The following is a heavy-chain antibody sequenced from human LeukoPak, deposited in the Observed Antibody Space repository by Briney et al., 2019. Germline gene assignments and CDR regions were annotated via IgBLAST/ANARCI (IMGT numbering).Heavy chain of an antibody. J-gene: IGHJ3*02. CDR2: IYPGDSDT. CDR3: ARRGYCSGGGCFSHAFDI. V-gene: IGHV5-51*01. CDR1: GYSFTTYW. Sequence: GESLKISCQGLGYSFTTYWIGWVRQMPGKGLEWMGIIYPGDSDTRYSPSFQGQVTISADKSISTAYLQWSRLKASDTAMYYCARRGYCSGGGCFSHAFDIWGQGTMVTVSS. D-gene: IGHD2-15*01.